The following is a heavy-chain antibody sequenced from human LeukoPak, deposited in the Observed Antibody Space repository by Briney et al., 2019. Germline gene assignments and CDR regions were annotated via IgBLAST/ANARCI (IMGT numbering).Heavy chain of an antibody. J-gene: IGHJ4*02. CDR2: INHSGST. CDR3: ARGLGLYYDSSGYFGY. Sequence: SETLSLTCAVYGGSFSGYYWSWIRQPPGKGLEWIGEINHSGSTNYNPSLKSRVTISVDTSKNQFSLKLSSVTAADTAVYYCARGLGLYYDSSGYFGYWGREPWSPSPQ. CDR1: GGSFSGYY. D-gene: IGHD3-22*01. V-gene: IGHV4-34*01.